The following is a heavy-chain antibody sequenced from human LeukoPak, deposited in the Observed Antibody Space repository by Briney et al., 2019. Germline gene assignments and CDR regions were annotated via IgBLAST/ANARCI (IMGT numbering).Heavy chain of an antibody. J-gene: IGHJ4*02. CDR1: GGSISSSSYY. Sequence: SETLSLTCTVSGGSISSSSYYWGWIRQPPGKGLEWIGYIYYSGSTNYNPSLKSRVAISVDTSKNQFSLKLSSVTAADTAVYYCARASYYDSSGYYYAPYFFDYWGQGTLVTVSS. V-gene: IGHV4-61*05. CDR2: IYYSGST. CDR3: ARASYYDSSGYYYAPYFFDY. D-gene: IGHD3-22*01.